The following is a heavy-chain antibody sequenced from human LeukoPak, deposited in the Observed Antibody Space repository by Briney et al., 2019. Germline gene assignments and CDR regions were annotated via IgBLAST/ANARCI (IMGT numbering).Heavy chain of an antibody. CDR1: GDSFSSNSAA. V-gene: IGHV6-1*01. J-gene: IGHJ6*02. CDR2: TYYRSKWYN. Sequence: SQTLSLTCAISGDSFSSNSAAWNWIRQSPSRGLEWLGRTYYRSKWYNDYAVSVKSRITINPDTSKNQFSLQLNSVTPEDTVVYYCAREAWSRGNSYYGIDVWGQGTTVTVSS. CDR3: AREAWSRGNSYYGIDV. D-gene: IGHD2-8*02.